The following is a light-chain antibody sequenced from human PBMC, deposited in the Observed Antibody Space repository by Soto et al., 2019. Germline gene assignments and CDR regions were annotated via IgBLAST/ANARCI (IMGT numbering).Light chain of an antibody. CDR3: QSYATSSVV. CDR2: GDN. V-gene: IGLV6-57*01. CDR1: SGSIASNY. Sequence: NFMLTQHHSVSESPGKTVTISCTRSSGSIASNYVQWYQQRPGSSPTTVIYGDNQRPSGVPDRFSGSIDSSSNTASLTISGLKTEDEADYYCQSYATSSVVFGGGTKLTVL. J-gene: IGLJ2*01.